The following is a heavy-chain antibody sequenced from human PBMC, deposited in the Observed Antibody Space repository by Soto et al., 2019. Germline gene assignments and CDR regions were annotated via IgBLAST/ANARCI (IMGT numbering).Heavy chain of an antibody. J-gene: IGHJ4*02. Sequence: ASVKVSCKASGYTFTSYYMDCVRQAPGQGLEWMGIITPSGGSTSYAQKFQGRVTMTRDTSTSTVYMVLSSLRSEDSAVYYCAKASSGYYSVEYWCQETLVDVFS. CDR2: ITPSGGST. D-gene: IGHD3-22*01. CDR3: AKASSGYYSVEY. CDR1: GYTFTSYY. V-gene: IGHV1-46*01.